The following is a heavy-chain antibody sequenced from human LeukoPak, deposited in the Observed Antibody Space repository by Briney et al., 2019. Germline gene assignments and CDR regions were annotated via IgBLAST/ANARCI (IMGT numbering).Heavy chain of an antibody. CDR2: ISSSSSYI. Sequence: PGGSLRLSCAASGFTFSSYSMNWVRQAPGKGLEWVSSISSSSSYIYYADSVKGRFTISRDNAKNTLYLQMNSLRAEDTAVYYCARDEVCSGGSCYRHRGQGTLVTVSS. V-gene: IGHV3-21*01. CDR1: GFTFSSYS. D-gene: IGHD2-15*01. CDR3: ARDEVCSGGSCYRH. J-gene: IGHJ4*02.